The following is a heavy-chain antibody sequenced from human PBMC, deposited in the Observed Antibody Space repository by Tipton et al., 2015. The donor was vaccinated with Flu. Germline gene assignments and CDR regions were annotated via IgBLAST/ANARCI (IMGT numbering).Heavy chain of an antibody. CDR2: IYYSGST. D-gene: IGHD2-15*01. Sequence: TLSLTCTVSGGSISSYYWSWIRQPPGKGLEWIGYIYYSGSTNYNPSLKSRVTISVDTSKNQFSLKLSSVTAADTAVYYCARAVAVAGAFDIWGQGTMVPVSS. V-gene: IGHV4-59*01. J-gene: IGHJ3*02. CDR1: GGSISSYY. CDR3: ARAVAVAGAFDI.